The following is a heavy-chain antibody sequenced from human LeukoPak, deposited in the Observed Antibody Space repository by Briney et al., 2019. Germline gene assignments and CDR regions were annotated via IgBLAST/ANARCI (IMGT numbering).Heavy chain of an antibody. D-gene: IGHD3-10*01. CDR3: ARVSTYYYAHRFYFDY. CDR2: IYYSGNT. CDR1: GDSITSSDYY. J-gene: IGHJ4*02. V-gene: IGHV4-39*01. Sequence: PSETLSLTCTVSGDSITSSDYYWGWIRQPPGKGLEWIGTIYYSGNTYYNPSLNSRITISVDTSKNQFSLKLSSVTAADTAVYYCARVSTYYYAHRFYFDYWGQGTLVTVSS.